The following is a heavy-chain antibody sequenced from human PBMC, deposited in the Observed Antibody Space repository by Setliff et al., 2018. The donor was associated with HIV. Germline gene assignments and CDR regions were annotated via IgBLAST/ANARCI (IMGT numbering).Heavy chain of an antibody. CDR1: GDSINSRSYY. Sequence: SETLSLTCSVFGDSINSRSYYWGWIRQSPGQGLEWIGNILSGGTTFYNPSLKSRVSMSVDTSKNQFSLKVNSVTAADTAVYYCTPTDYGGSDYWGQGTLVTVSS. CDR2: ILSGGTT. J-gene: IGHJ4*02. V-gene: IGHV4-39*03. CDR3: TPTDYGGSDY. D-gene: IGHD3-10*01.